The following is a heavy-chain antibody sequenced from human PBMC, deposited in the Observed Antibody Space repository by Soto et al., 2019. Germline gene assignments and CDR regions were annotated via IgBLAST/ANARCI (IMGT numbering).Heavy chain of an antibody. J-gene: IGHJ5*02. Sequence: QVQLQESGPGLVKPSETLSLTCTVSGGSISSYYWSWIRQPPGKGLEWIGYIHYSGSTKYNPSLKRRVTISVDTSTNQFSLKLSSVTAADTAVYCCARDRGGVASNWFDPWGQGTLVTVSS. CDR1: GGSISSYY. CDR2: IHYSGST. V-gene: IGHV4-59*01. CDR3: ARDRGGVASNWFDP. D-gene: IGHD3-10*01.